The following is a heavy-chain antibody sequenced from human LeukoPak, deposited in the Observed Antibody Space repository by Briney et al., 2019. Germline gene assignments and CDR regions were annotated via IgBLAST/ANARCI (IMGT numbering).Heavy chain of an antibody. Sequence: GGSLRLSCAASGFTFSSYSMNWVRLAPGKGLEWVSSISSSSSYIYYADSVKGRFTISRDNAKNSLYLQMNSLRAEDTAVYYCARGAYCTNGVCSNWFDPWGQGTLVTVSS. CDR3: ARGAYCTNGVCSNWFDP. CDR1: GFTFSSYS. J-gene: IGHJ5*02. CDR2: ISSSSSYI. D-gene: IGHD2-8*01. V-gene: IGHV3-21*01.